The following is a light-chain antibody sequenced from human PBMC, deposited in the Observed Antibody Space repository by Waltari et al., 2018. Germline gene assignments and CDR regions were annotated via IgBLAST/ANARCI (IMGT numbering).Light chain of an antibody. J-gene: IGKJ2*01. CDR1: QSINTW. CDR3: QEFNSFSPFT. CDR2: DAS. V-gene: IGKV1-5*01. Sequence: DIQITQSPSTLSAAVGASVTIPCRASQSINTWLAWYQQRTGKAPNLLIYDASSLKSWVPSRFSGSGSGTEFTLTISSLQPDDFATYFCQEFNSFSPFTFGPGTRLEIK.